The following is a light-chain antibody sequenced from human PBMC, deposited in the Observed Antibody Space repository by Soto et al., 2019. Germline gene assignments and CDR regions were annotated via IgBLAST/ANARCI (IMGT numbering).Light chain of an antibody. CDR2: LGS. CDR3: LQALHTRLS. J-gene: IGKJ4*01. CDR1: QSLLYSNGYNY. Sequence: DIVMTPSPLSLPVTPGEPASISCRSSQSLLYSNGYNYLDWYVQKPGQSPQLLIYLGSNRASGVPDRFSGRGTGTDFTLKVTRVEAEDVGVYYCLQALHTRLSFGGGNRGEI. V-gene: IGKV2-28*01.